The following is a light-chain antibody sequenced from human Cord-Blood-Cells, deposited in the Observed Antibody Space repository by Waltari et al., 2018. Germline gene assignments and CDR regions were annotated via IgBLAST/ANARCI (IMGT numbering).Light chain of an antibody. CDR2: DVS. V-gene: IGLV2-14*01. J-gene: IGLJ1*01. CDR3: SSYTSSSTLV. Sequence: QSALTQPASVSGSPGQSITISCTGTSSDVGGYNYVSWYQQHPGKAPKLMIYDVSNRPSGVSKRFSGSKSGNTASLTISGLQAEDEADYDCSSYTSSSTLVFGTGTKVTVL. CDR1: SSDVGGYNY.